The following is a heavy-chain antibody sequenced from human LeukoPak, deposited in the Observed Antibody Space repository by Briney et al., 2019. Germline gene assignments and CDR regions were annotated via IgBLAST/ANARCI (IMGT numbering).Heavy chain of an antibody. CDR1: GGTFSSYA. CDR3: ASGYSYCKCGYYYYYGMDV. CDR2: IIPIFGTA. V-gene: IGHV1-69*13. D-gene: IGHD5-18*01. Sequence: SVKLSCKASGGTFSSYAISWVRQAPGQGLEWMGGIIPIFGTANYAQKFQGRVTITADESTTTAYMELSSPRSEDTAVYYCASGYSYCKCGYYYYYGMDVWGQGTTVTVSS. J-gene: IGHJ6*02.